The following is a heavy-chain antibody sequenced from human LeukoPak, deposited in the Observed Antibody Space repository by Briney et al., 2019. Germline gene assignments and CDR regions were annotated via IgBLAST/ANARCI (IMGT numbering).Heavy chain of an antibody. Sequence: SETLSLTCTVPGGSVSVSNWSWIRQPPEMGLEWIGYIHYSGSTNYNPSLKSRVSISVDTSKNQFSLKLSSVTAADTAVYYCARGLGPGSSGKIDYWGQGTLVTVSS. CDR3: ARGLGPGSSGKIDY. D-gene: IGHD6-19*01. V-gene: IGHV4-59*02. J-gene: IGHJ4*02. CDR1: GGSVSVSN. CDR2: IHYSGST.